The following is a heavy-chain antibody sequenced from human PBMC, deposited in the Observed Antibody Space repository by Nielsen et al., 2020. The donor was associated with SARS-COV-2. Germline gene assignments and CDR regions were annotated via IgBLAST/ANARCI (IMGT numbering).Heavy chain of an antibody. CDR1: GGSISSGDYY. V-gene: IGHV4-30-4*02. CDR3: ARVEGDSYFDY. Sequence: SDTLSLTCTVSGGSISSGDYYWSWIRQPPGKGLECIGYIYYSGSTYYNPSLKSRVTISVDTSKNQFSLKLSSVTAADTAVYYCARVEGDSYFDYWGQGTLVTVSS. J-gene: IGHJ4*02. CDR2: IYYSGST.